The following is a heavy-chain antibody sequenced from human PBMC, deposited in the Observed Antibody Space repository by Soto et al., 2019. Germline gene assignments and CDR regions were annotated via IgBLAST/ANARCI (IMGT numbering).Heavy chain of an antibody. V-gene: IGHV3-48*03. CDR1: GFSFSSFD. Sequence: VGSLRLSCAASGFSFSSFDMNWVRQAPGKGLEWVSYISSSGGTIYTADSVRGRITISRDNAKKSLSLQMNSLRVEDTAVYYCAIDNDYGGHFDFWGQRALVTLSS. J-gene: IGHJ4*02. CDR3: AIDNDYGGHFDF. CDR2: ISSSGGTI. D-gene: IGHD4-17*01.